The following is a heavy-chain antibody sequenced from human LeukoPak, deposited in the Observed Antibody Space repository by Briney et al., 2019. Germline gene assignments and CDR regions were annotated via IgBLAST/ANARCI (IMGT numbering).Heavy chain of an antibody. V-gene: IGHV3-30-3*01. CDR1: GFTFSSYA. CDR3: ARDRTRDGYNQGRVFDY. CDR2: ISYDGSNK. Sequence: PGRSLRLSCAASGFTFSSYAMHWVRQAPGKGLEWVAVISYDGSNKYYADSVKGRFTISRDNSKNTLFLQMNSLRGEDTAVYYCARDRTRDGYNQGRVFDYWGQGTLVTVSS. D-gene: IGHD5-24*01. J-gene: IGHJ4*02.